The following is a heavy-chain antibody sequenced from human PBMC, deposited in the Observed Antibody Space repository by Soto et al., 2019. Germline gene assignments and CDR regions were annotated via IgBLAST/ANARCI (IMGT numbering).Heavy chain of an antibody. CDR3: ARDPKTSGGQHWAFNYFDS. D-gene: IGHD7-27*01. Sequence: GGSLRLSCAASGFSFSISPMHWVRQAPGKGPEWVALISYDGTNKFYADSVKGRFTISRDNSKSTLYLQVNSLRPEDAAVYYCARDPKTSGGQHWAFNYFDSWGQGTLVTVSS. J-gene: IGHJ4*02. CDR2: ISYDGTNK. CDR1: GFSFSISP. V-gene: IGHV3-30-3*01.